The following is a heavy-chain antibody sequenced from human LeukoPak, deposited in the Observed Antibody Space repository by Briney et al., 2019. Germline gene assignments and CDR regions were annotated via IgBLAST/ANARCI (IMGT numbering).Heavy chain of an antibody. CDR1: GGTFSSYA. V-gene: IGHV1-69*13. CDR2: IIPIFGTA. D-gene: IGHD2-2*01. J-gene: IGHJ3*02. CDR3: ARVDCSSTSCSTNDAFDI. Sequence: GASVKVSCKASGGTFSSYAISWVRQAPGQGLEWMGGIIPIFGTANYAQKFQGKVTITADESTSTAYMELSSLRSEDTAVYYCARVDCSSTSCSTNDAFDIWGQGTMVTVSS.